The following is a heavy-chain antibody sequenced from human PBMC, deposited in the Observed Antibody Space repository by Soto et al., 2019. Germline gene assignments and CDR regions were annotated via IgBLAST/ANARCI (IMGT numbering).Heavy chain of an antibody. CDR2: ISYDGSNK. D-gene: IGHD5-12*01. V-gene: IGHV3-30-3*01. J-gene: IGHJ4*02. CDR3: ATGYSGYWIEWLPALEFDY. CDR1: GFTFSSYA. Sequence: QVQLVESGGGVVQPGRSLRLSCAASGFTFSSYAMHWVRQAPGKGLEWVAVISYDGSNKYYADSVKGRFTISRDNSKNTLYLQMNSLRAEDTAVYYCATGYSGYWIEWLPALEFDYWGQGTLVTVSS.